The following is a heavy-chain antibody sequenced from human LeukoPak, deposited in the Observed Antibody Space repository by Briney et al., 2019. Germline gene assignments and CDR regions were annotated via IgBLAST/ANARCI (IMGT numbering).Heavy chain of an antibody. CDR1: GYSFTSYW. CDR2: IDPSDSET. J-gene: IGHJ4*02. Sequence: GESLKISCKASGYSFTSYWIGWVRQMPGKGLEWMGIIDPSDSETRYIPSFQGQVTISVDKSLTTAYLQWNSLKASDTAMYYCARQTAMGRSGDYWGQGTLVTVSS. CDR3: ARQTAMGRSGDY. V-gene: IGHV5-51*01. D-gene: IGHD5-18*01.